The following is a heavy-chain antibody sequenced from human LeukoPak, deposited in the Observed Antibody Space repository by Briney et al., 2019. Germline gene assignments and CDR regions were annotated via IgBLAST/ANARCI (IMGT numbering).Heavy chain of an antibody. CDR3: TKNTGDFDV. J-gene: IGHJ3*01. V-gene: IGHV3-15*07. CDR2: VKSVAEGGAS. Sequence: GGSLRPSCVFPSLTFSHAWMNWVRQAPGKGLEWVGRVKSVAEGGASEYGTPVKGRFTISRDDSKKTVYLQMHNLSTEDTALYYCTKNTGDFDVWGQGTMVIVSS. D-gene: IGHD4-17*01. CDR1: SLTFSHAW.